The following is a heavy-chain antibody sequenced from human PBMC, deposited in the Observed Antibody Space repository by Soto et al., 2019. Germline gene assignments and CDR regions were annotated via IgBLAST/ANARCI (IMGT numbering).Heavy chain of an antibody. CDR3: ARDGGAY. Sequence: QVQLVESGGGVVQPGRSLRLSCAASGFTFSSYAMHWVRRAPGKGLEWMAVMSYDGSNKYYADSVKGRFTISRDNSKDPLYLQMNSLRPEDTALYYCARDGGAYWGQGTLVIVSS. CDR1: GFTFSSYA. CDR2: MSYDGSNK. V-gene: IGHV3-30-3*01. J-gene: IGHJ4*02. D-gene: IGHD3-16*01.